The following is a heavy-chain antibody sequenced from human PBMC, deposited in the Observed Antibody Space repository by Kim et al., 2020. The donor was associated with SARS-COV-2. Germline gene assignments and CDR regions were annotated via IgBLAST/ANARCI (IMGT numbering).Heavy chain of an antibody. Sequence: GGSLRLSCAASGFTFSSYAMSWVRQAPGKGLEWVSAISGSGGSTYYADSVKGRFTISRDNSKNTLYLQMNSLRAEDTAVYYCATRAPGEDWFPLSEQYGYWGQGTLVTVSS. D-gene: IGHD3-9*01. CDR2: ISGSGGST. CDR1: GFTFSSYA. V-gene: IGHV3-23*01. J-gene: IGHJ4*02. CDR3: ATRAPGEDWFPLSEQYGY.